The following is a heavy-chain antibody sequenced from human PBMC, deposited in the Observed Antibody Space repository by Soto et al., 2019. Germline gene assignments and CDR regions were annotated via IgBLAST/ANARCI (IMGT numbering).Heavy chain of an antibody. CDR1: GGSISSGGYY. D-gene: IGHD3-22*01. CDR2: IYYSGST. CDR3: ARDHGYYDSSTPYYYYGMDG. V-gene: IGHV4-31*03. J-gene: IGHJ6*02. Sequence: PSETLSLTCTVSGGSISSGGYYWSWIRQHPGKGLEWIGYIYYSGSTYYNPSLKSRVTISVDTSKNQFSLKLSSVTAADTAVYSCARDHGYYDSSTPYYYYGMDGWGQGTTVTVSS.